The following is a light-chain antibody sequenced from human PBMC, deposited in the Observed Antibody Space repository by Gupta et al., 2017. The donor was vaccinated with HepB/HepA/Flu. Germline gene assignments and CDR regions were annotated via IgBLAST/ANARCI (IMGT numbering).Light chain of an antibody. CDR1: SSNIGNNY. CDR3: GKWDNSVSAGQGV. CDR2: DNN. J-gene: IGLJ3*02. Sequence: QSVLTQPPSVSAAPGQRVTISCSGSSSNIGNNYVSWYQHLPGTAPKLLIYDNNKRPSGITDRFSGSRSGTPATLDITGVQIGDEADYYCGKWDNSVSAGQGVFGGGTKLTVL. V-gene: IGLV1-51*01.